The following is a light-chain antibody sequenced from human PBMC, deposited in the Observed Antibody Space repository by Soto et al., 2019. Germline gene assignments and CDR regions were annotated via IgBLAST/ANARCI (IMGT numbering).Light chain of an antibody. V-gene: IGLV2-11*01. CDR3: CSYAGTNTYVV. J-gene: IGLJ2*01. CDR2: DVT. Sequence: QSVLTQPRSVSGSPGQSVTISYNGTSSDVGTFNYVSWYQQHPGKAPKLIIYDVTQRPSGVPDRFSGSKSGNTASLTISGLQSEDEADYFCCSYAGTNTYVVIGGGTK. CDR1: SSDVGTFNY.